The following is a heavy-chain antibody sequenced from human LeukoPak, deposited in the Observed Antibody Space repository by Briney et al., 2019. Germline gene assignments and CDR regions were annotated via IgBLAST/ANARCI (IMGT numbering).Heavy chain of an antibody. CDR1: GFTFDDYA. V-gene: IGHV3-43D*04. CDR3: AKDREYSYGYGAFDI. Sequence: GGSLRLSCAASGFTFDDYAMHWVRHAPGKGLEWVSLISWDGGSTYYADSVKGRFTISRDNSKNSLYLQMNSLRAEDTALYYCAKDREYSYGYGAFDIWGQGTMVTVSS. CDR2: ISWDGGST. J-gene: IGHJ3*02. D-gene: IGHD5-18*01.